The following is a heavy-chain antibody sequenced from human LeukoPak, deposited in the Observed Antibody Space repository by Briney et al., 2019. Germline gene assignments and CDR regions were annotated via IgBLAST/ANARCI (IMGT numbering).Heavy chain of an antibody. Sequence: GGSLRLSCAASGFTFSDYYMSWIRQAPGKGLEWVSYISSSSSYTNYADSVKGRFTISRDNAKNSLYLQMNSLRAEDTAVYYCARSRSSGWSRWLDPWGQGTLVTVSS. J-gene: IGHJ5*02. CDR3: ARSRSSGWSRWLDP. CDR1: GFTFSDYY. D-gene: IGHD6-19*01. V-gene: IGHV3-11*03. CDR2: ISSSSSYT.